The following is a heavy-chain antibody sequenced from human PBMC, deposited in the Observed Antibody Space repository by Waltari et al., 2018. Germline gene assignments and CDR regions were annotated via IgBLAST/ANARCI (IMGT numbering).Heavy chain of an antibody. CDR1: GFTFSSYG. Sequence: QVQLVESGGGVVQPGRSLRLSCAASGFTFSSYGMHWVRQAPGKGWEGVAVIWYDGSKKYYADPVKGRFTISRDNSKNTLYLQMNSLRAEDTAMYYCAKDPNYDDSSGYVDYWGQGTLVTVSS. J-gene: IGHJ4*02. CDR2: IWYDGSKK. D-gene: IGHD3-22*01. CDR3: AKDPNYDDSSGYVDY. V-gene: IGHV3-30*18.